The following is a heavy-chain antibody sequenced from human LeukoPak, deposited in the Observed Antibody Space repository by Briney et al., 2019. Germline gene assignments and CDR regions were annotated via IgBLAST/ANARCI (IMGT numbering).Heavy chain of an antibody. D-gene: IGHD4-17*01. J-gene: IGHJ3*02. CDR1: GGSISSSSYY. Sequence: SETLSLTCTVSGGSISSSSYYWGWIRQPPGKGLEWIGSIYYSGSTYYNPSLKSRVTISVDKSKNQFSLKLSSVTAADTAVYYCARDRKRGRTVSILVEAFDIWGQGTMVTVSS. CDR2: IYYSGST. V-gene: IGHV4-39*07. CDR3: ARDRKRGRTVSILVEAFDI.